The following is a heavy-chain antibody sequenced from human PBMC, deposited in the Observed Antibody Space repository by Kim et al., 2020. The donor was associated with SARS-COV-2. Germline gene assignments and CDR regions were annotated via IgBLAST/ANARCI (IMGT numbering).Heavy chain of an antibody. CDR3: ARGAQDIVVVVAAVFPYY. CDR2: INHSGST. J-gene: IGHJ6*01. V-gene: IGHV4-34*01. Sequence: SETLSLTCAVYGGSFSGYYWSWIHQPPGKGLEWIGEINHSGSTNYNPSLKSRVTISVDTSKNQFSLKLSSVTAADTAAYYCARGAQDIVVVVAAVFPYY. D-gene: IGHD2-15*01. CDR1: GGSFSGYY.